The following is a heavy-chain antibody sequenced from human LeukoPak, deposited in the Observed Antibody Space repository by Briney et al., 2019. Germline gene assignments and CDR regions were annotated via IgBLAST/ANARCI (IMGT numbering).Heavy chain of an antibody. D-gene: IGHD2-15*01. CDR1: GFTFSKYA. Sequence: GGSLSLSCAASGFTFSKYAMSWVRQAPGKGLEWVSAIRGSGGSTYYADSVKGRFAISRDNSKNTLYLQMNSLRAEDTAVYYCAKDPGYCSGNGCYYFDYWGQGTLVTVSS. CDR3: AKDPGYCSGNGCYYFDY. CDR2: IRGSGGST. V-gene: IGHV3-23*01. J-gene: IGHJ4*02.